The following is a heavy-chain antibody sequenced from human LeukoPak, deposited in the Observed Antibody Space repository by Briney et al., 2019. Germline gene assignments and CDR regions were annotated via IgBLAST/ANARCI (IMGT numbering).Heavy chain of an antibody. CDR2: ITSSSGTI. CDR1: GFTFSTYW. Sequence: PGGSLRLSCEASGFTFSTYWMGWVRQAPGRGPEWVSYITSSSGTIYYADSVRGRFTISRDNAHNSLYLRMNSLRVEDTAVYYCARSPQHSGYYHNWFDPWGQGTLVTVSS. D-gene: IGHD3-22*01. CDR3: ARSPQHSGYYHNWFDP. J-gene: IGHJ5*02. V-gene: IGHV3-48*04.